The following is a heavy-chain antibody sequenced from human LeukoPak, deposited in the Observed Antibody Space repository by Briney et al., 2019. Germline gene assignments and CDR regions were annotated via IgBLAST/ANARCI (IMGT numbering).Heavy chain of an antibody. D-gene: IGHD3-3*01. CDR2: ISGSGGST. CDR1: GFTFSSYA. Sequence: GGSLRLSCAASGFTFSSYAMSWVRQAPGKGLEWVSAISGSGGSTYYADSVKGRFTISRDNAKNSLYLQMNSLRAEDTAVYYCARLDDFWSGIDAFDIWGQGTMVTVSS. CDR3: ARLDDFWSGIDAFDI. V-gene: IGHV3-23*01. J-gene: IGHJ3*02.